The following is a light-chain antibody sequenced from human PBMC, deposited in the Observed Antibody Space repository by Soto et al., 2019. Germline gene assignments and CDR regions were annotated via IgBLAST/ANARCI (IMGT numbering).Light chain of an antibody. CDR3: QQYGRSPWT. CDR2: DAS. Sequence: EIVLTQSPGTLSLSPGERATLSCRASQSVSSSYLAWYQQKPGQAPRLLIFDASSRATGISDRFSGSGSGTDFTLTISRLEPEDFVVYYCQQYGRSPWTFGQGTKVEVK. CDR1: QSVSSSY. J-gene: IGKJ1*01. V-gene: IGKV3-20*01.